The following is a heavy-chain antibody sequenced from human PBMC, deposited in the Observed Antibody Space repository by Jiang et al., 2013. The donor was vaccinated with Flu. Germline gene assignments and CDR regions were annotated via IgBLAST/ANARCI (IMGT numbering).Heavy chain of an antibody. CDR2: IKQDGSEK. CDR1: GFTFSRYW. D-gene: IGHD2-21*01. J-gene: IGHJ6*02. CDR3: ARDSKPSGMELLAFYYYGTDV. V-gene: IGHV3-7*03. Sequence: QLLESGGGLVQPGGSLRLSCAASGFTFSRYWMTWVRQAPGKGLEWVANIKQDGSEKYYVDSVKGRFTISRDNAKNSLFLQMNSLRAEDTAIYYCARDSKPSGMELLAFYYYGTDVWGQGTTVTVSS.